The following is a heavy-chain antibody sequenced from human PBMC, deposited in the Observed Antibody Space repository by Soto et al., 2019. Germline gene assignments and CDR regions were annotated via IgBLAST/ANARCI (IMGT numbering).Heavy chain of an antibody. CDR3: VRSGTARLLRHSWFDP. D-gene: IGHD2-21*01. CDR2: ITTSSAYI. Sequence: EVQLVESGGGLVKPGGSLRLSCAASGFTFNTYDMNWVRQAPGKGLEWVSSITTSSAYIYYADSLKGRITISRDNAKNSLFLQMNSLRAEDTAVYYCVRSGTARLLRHSWFDPWCQGTLVTVSS. CDR1: GFTFNTYD. J-gene: IGHJ5*02. V-gene: IGHV3-21*01.